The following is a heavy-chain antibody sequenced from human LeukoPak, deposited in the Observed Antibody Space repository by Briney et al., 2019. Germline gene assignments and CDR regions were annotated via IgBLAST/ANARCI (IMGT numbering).Heavy chain of an antibody. J-gene: IGHJ3*02. CDR1: GGSISSSSYY. Sequence: PSETLSLTCTVSGGSISSSSYYWGWIRQPPGKGLEWIGSIYYSGSTYYNPSLKSRVTISVDTSKNQFSLKLSSVTAADTAVYCCAISPMITFGGVISGNAFDIWGQGTMVTVSS. CDR3: AISPMITFGGVISGNAFDI. CDR2: IYYSGST. V-gene: IGHV4-39*01. D-gene: IGHD3-16*02.